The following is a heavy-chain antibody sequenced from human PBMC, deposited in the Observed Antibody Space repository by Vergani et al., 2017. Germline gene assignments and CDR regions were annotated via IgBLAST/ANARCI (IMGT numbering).Heavy chain of an antibody. Sequence: EVQLEESGGGLVLPGRSLRLSCVASGFTSAGYAMHWVRQAPGKGLEWVSGISWNSNSIGYADSVKGRFTISRDNAKNTLYLQMNSLRAEDTAVYYCASDIRRYCSSTSCWVPMDVWGKGTTVTVSS. CDR1: GFTSAGYA. D-gene: IGHD2-2*01. CDR3: ASDIRRYCSSTSCWVPMDV. J-gene: IGHJ6*04. CDR2: ISWNSNSI. V-gene: IGHV3-9*02.